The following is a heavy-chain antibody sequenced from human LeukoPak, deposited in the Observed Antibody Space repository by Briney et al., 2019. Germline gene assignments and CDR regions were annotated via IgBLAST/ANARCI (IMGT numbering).Heavy chain of an antibody. J-gene: IGHJ3*02. CDR1: GDSFSSHY. Sequence: PSDTLSLTCVVSGDSFSSHYWTWIRQSPGKGLEWIGYISYIGSTNYNPSLKSRVTISIDTSKNQFSLKLRSVTAADTAVYYCARDLVTVTKGFDIWGQGTMVSVSS. D-gene: IGHD4-17*01. V-gene: IGHV4-59*11. CDR2: ISYIGST. CDR3: ARDLVTVTKGFDI.